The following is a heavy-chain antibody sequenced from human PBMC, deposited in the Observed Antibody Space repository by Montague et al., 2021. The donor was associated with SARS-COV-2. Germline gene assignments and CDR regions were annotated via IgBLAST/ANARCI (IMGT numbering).Heavy chain of an antibody. V-gene: IGHV3-21*01. D-gene: IGHD3-10*01. CDR1: GFTFSSYS. CDR2: ISSSSSYI. J-gene: IGHJ3*02. CDR3: ARGGYYYYGSVAGHNDAFGI. Sequence: SLRLSCAASGFTFSSYSMNWVRQAPGKGLEWVSSISSSSSYIYYADSVKGRFTISRDNAKNSLYLQMNSLRAEDTAVYYCARGGYYYYGSVAGHNDAFGIWGQGTMVTVSS.